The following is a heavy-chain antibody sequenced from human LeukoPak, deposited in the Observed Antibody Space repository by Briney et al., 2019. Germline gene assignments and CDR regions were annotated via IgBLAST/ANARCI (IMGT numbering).Heavy chain of an antibody. CDR1: GFTFSTYE. Sequence: GGSLRLPCAASGFTFSTYEMNWVCQAPGKGLEWVSYISSTGSTIYYADSVKGRFTISRDNAKNSLNLEMNSLRGEDTAVYYCVRGPGYSYGAYYCYGMDVWGQGTTVTVSS. CDR3: VRGPGYSYGAYYCYGMDV. D-gene: IGHD5-18*01. CDR2: ISSTGSTI. V-gene: IGHV3-48*03. J-gene: IGHJ6*02.